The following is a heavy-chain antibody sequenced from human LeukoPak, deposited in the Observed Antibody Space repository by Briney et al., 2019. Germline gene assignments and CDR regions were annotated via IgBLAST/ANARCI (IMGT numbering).Heavy chain of an antibody. CDR1: GFTVSSNY. Sequence: GGSLRLSCAASGFTVSSNYMSWVRQAPGKGLEWVSVIYSGGSTYYADSVRGRFTISRDNSKNTLYLQMNSLRAEDTAVYYCARIANSNYGFYAFDIWGQGTMVTVS. J-gene: IGHJ3*02. V-gene: IGHV3-66*02. CDR2: IYSGGST. D-gene: IGHD4-11*01. CDR3: ARIANSNYGFYAFDI.